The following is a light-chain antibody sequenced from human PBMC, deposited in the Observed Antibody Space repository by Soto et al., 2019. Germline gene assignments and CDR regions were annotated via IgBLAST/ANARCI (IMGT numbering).Light chain of an antibody. V-gene: IGKV1-17*03. CDR3: LQDNSFPRT. J-gene: IGKJ1*01. CDR1: QGIGNY. CDR2: SAS. Sequence: DIQMTQSPSAMSASVGDRVSITCRASQGIGNYLAWFQQIPGKAPKRLIYSASSLQSGVPSRFSGSGSGTEFPLTISSMQPEDFATYYCLQDNSFPRTFGQGTKVEIK.